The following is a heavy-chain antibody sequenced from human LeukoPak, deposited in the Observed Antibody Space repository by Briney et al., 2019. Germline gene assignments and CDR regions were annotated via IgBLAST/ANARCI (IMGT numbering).Heavy chain of an antibody. CDR3: AKDQSTYYYDSSGSFDY. Sequence: PGGSLRLSCAASGFTFSSYAMSWVRQAPGKGLEWVSAISGSGGSTYYADSVKGRFTISRDSSKNTLYLQMNSLRAEDTAVYYCAKDQSTYYYDSSGSFDYWGQGTLVTVSS. J-gene: IGHJ4*02. CDR2: ISGSGGST. V-gene: IGHV3-23*01. D-gene: IGHD3-22*01. CDR1: GFTFSSYA.